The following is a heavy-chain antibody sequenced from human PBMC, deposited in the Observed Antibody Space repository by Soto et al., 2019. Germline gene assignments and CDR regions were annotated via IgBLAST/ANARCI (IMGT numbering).Heavy chain of an antibody. J-gene: IGHJ4*02. CDR2: INPSGGST. V-gene: IGHV1-46*03. CDR3: ARVFCSGGGCYSIDY. CDR1: GYTFTTDY. D-gene: IGHD2-15*01. Sequence: QVQLVQSGAEVKKPGASMKVSCKASGYTFTTDYMHWVRQAPGQGLEWMGIINPSGGSTNYAQKFQGRVTMTRDTSTSTVYMELSSLRSEDTAVYYCARVFCSGGGCYSIDYWGQGTLVTVSS.